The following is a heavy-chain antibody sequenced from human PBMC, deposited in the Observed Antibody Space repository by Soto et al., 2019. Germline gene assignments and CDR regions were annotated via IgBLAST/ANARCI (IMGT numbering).Heavy chain of an antibody. CDR3: ARGDSSGGYYYYDGMDV. Sequence: QVQLQESGPGLVKPSETLSLTCTVSGGSISSYYWSWIRQPPGKGLEWIGYIYYSGSTNYNPSLKSRVTISVDTSKNQFSLKLSSVTAADTAVYYCARGDSSGGYYYYDGMDVWGQGTTVTVSS. V-gene: IGHV4-59*01. D-gene: IGHD6-19*01. CDR2: IYYSGST. J-gene: IGHJ6*02. CDR1: GGSISSYY.